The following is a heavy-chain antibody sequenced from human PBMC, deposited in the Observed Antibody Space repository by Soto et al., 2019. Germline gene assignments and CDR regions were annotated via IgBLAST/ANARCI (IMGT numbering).Heavy chain of an antibody. CDR3: ARDRGRGSSWYGDNWFAP. Sequence: GGSLRLSCAASGFTFSSYSMNWVRQAPGKGLEWVSYISSSSSTIYYADSVKGRFTISRDNAKNSLYLQMNSLRDEDTAVYYCARDRGRGSSWYGDNWFAPWGQGTLVTVSS. CDR2: ISSSSSTI. J-gene: IGHJ5*02. CDR1: GFTFSSYS. D-gene: IGHD6-13*01. V-gene: IGHV3-48*02.